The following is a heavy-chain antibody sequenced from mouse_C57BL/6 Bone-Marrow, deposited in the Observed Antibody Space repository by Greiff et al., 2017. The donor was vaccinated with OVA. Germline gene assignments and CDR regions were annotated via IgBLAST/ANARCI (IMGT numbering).Heavy chain of an antibody. CDR2: IYPGSGST. D-gene: IGHD2-5*01. Sequence: QVQLQQPGAELVKPGASVKMSCKASGYTFTSYWITWVKQRPGQGLEWIGDIYPGSGSTNYNEKFKSKATLTVDTSSSTAYMQLSSLTSEDSAVYYFASPYSNYFYAMDYWGQGTSVTVSS. J-gene: IGHJ4*01. CDR1: GYTFTSYW. CDR3: ASPYSNYFYAMDY. V-gene: IGHV1-55*01.